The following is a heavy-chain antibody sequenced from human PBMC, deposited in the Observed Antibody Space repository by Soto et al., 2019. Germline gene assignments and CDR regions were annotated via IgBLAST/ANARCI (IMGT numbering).Heavy chain of an antibody. Sequence: QVQLQESGPGLVKPSGTLSLTCAVSGDSVSSPYYWCWVRQPPGKGLEWIGEVFHTGTTSYNPSLRSRVTISMDKSNTPFSLDLSYVTAADTAVYYCARSAGWYAVHSWGPGTLVIVSS. CDR3: ARSAGWYAVHS. V-gene: IGHV4-4*02. J-gene: IGHJ4*02. D-gene: IGHD6-19*01. CDR2: VFHTGTT. CDR1: GDSVSSPYY.